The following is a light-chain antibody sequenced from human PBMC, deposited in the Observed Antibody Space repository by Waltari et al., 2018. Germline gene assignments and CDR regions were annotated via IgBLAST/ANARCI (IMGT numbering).Light chain of an antibody. V-gene: IGLV1-40*01. J-gene: IGLJ3*02. CDR2: GTF. CDR1: SSNIGASYD. Sequence: QSVLAQPPSVSGAPGQRVAISCTGSSSNIGASYDVNWYQQLPGTAPKLLIYGTFNRPSGVPDRLSGSKSGASASLAITGLQGGDEADYYCQSYDSSLRGWVFGGGTKLTVL. CDR3: QSYDSSLRGWV.